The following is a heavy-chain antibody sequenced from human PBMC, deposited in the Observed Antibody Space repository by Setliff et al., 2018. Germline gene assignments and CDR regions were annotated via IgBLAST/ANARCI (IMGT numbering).Heavy chain of an antibody. J-gene: IGHJ3*02. D-gene: IGHD3-10*01. Sequence: PGGSLRLSCAASGFTFSSYGMHWVRQAPGKGLEWVAFIRYDGSNKYYADSVKGRFTISRDSSKNTLYLQMSSLRAEDTAVYYCVKTHWDTWIRGAFDIWGQGTMVTVSS. CDR1: GFTFSSYG. CDR3: VKTHWDTWIRGAFDI. CDR2: IRYDGSNK. V-gene: IGHV3-30*02.